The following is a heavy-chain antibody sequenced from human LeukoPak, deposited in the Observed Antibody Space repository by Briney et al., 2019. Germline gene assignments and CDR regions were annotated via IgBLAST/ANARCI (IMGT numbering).Heavy chain of an antibody. J-gene: IGHJ3*02. CDR3: ARGSHIAAAGMDAFDI. CDR1: GGSINTYY. D-gene: IGHD6-13*01. V-gene: IGHV4-59*01. Sequence: SETLSLTCTVSGGSINTYYWSWIRQPPGKGLEWIGYIYYSGSTNYNPSLKSRVTISVDTSKNQFSLKLSSVTAADTAVYYCARGSHIAAAGMDAFDIWGQGTMVTVSS. CDR2: IYYSGST.